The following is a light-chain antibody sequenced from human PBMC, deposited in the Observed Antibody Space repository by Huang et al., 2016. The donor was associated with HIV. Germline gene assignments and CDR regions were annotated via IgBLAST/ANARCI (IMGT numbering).Light chain of an antibody. CDR1: QRFATN. Sequence: EIVMTQSPATLSVSPGERATLSCRASQRFATNLSWYQQKPGQAPRILIYGASTRATVIPARFIGSGSGTEFTLTITRLQSEDFAVYYCQQYNNWPRTFGQGTKVEIK. V-gene: IGKV3-15*01. CDR2: GAS. J-gene: IGKJ1*01. CDR3: QQYNNWPRT.